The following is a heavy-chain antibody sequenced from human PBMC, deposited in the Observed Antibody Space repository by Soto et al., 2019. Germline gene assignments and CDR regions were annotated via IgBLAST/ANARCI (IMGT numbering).Heavy chain of an antibody. CDR3: ARDQGSSSLKNNWFDP. V-gene: IGHV1-18*01. J-gene: IGHJ5*02. D-gene: IGHD6-13*01. CDR2: ISGFNGNP. CDR1: GYTFTSYG. Sequence: GASVKVSCKASGYTFTSYGISWVRQAPGQGLEWMAWISGFNGNPNYAQKFQGRVTLTTDTSTSTAYMELRSLRSDDTAVYYCARDQGSSSLKNNWFDPWGQGTLVTVSS.